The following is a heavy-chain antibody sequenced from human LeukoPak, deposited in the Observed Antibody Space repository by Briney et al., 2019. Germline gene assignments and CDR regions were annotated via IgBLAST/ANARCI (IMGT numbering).Heavy chain of an antibody. D-gene: IGHD5-12*01. Sequence: PSETLSLTCTVSGGSISSSSYYWGWIRQPPGKGLEWIGSIYYSGSTYYNPSLKSRVTISVDTSKNQFSLKLSSVTAADTAVYYCARLESLAINFDYWGQGTLVTVSS. CDR3: ARLESLAINFDY. CDR1: GGSISSSSYY. J-gene: IGHJ4*02. CDR2: IYYSGST. V-gene: IGHV4-39*01.